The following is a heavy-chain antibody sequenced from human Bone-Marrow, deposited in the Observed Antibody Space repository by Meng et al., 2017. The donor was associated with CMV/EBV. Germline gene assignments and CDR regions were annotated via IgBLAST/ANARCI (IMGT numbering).Heavy chain of an antibody. Sequence: SVKVSCKASGASFSSHAISWVRQAPGQGLEWMGEIILIPGIINYAQKFQGKVTITADKYTNNAYIEVSSLRFEDTAVYYCARVLQIIMAVRHGWFDPWGQGTLVTVSS. CDR3: ARVLQIIMAVRHGWFDP. D-gene: IGHD6-6*01. CDR1: GASFSSHA. J-gene: IGHJ5*02. V-gene: IGHV1-69*10. CDR2: IILIPGII.